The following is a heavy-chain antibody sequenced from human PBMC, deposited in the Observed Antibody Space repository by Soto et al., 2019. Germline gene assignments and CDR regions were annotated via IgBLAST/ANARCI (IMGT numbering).Heavy chain of an antibody. D-gene: IGHD2-15*01. CDR2: ISAYNGNT. J-gene: IGHJ4*02. CDR1: GYTFTNYG. V-gene: IGHV1-18*01. CDR3: ARVVAATKDFDY. Sequence: ASVKVSCKASGYTFTNYGISWVRQAPGQELEWMGWISAYNGNTNYAQKLQGRVTMTTDTSTSTAYMELRSLRSDDTAVYYCARVVAATKDFDYWGQGTLVTVS.